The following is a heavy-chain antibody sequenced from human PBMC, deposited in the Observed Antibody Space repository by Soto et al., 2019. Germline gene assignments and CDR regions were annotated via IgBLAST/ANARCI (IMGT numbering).Heavy chain of an antibody. V-gene: IGHV4-30-2*01. CDR2: MYHSGST. J-gene: IGHJ4*02. CDR1: GGSISSGGYS. Sequence: PSETLSLTCAVSGGSISSGGYSWSWIRQPPGKGLEWIGYMYHSGSTNYNPSLKSRVTMSVDKSKNQFSLNLNSVTAADTAVYYCVRDIILTTTPSFDSWGQGTLVTVSS. CDR3: VRDIILTTTPSFDS. D-gene: IGHD3-3*01.